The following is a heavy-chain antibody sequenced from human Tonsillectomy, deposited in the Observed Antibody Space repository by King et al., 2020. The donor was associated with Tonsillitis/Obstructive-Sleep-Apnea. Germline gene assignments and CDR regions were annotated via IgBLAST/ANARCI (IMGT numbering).Heavy chain of an antibody. J-gene: IGHJ6*02. Sequence: VQLVESGGGVVQPGRSLRLSCAASGFTFSSYGMHWVRQAPGKGLEWVAVISYDGSNKYYADSVKGRFTISRDNSKNTLYLQMNSLRAEDTAVYYCAKDRPYSSSYYYYATDVSGQRTPVPVSS. V-gene: IGHV3-30*18. CDR1: GFTFSSYG. CDR2: ISYDGSNK. D-gene: IGHD6-6*01. CDR3: AKDRPYSSSYYYYATDV.